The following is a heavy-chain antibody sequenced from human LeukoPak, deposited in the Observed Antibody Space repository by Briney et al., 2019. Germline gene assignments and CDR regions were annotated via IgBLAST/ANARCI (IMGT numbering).Heavy chain of an antibody. CDR3: ARGATGYYYDSSGYYYFDY. J-gene: IGHJ4*02. D-gene: IGHD3-22*01. Sequence: QTLPLTCTVSGGSISSGGYYWSWIRQHPGKGLEWIGYIYYSGSTYYNPSLKSRVTISVDTSKNQFSLKLSSVTAADTAVYYCARGATGYYYDSSGYYYFDYWGQGTLVTVSS. CDR2: IYYSGST. V-gene: IGHV4-31*03. CDR1: GGSISSGGYY.